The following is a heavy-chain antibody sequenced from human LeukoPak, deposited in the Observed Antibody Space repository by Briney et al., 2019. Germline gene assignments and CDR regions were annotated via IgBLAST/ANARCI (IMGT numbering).Heavy chain of an antibody. Sequence: PSETLSLTCTVSGCSISSSSYYWGWIRQPPGKGLEWIGSIYYSGSTYYNPSLKSRVTISVDTSKNQFSLKLSSVTAADTAVYYCAREGVGAKYYFDYWGQGTLVTVSS. D-gene: IGHD1-26*01. J-gene: IGHJ4*02. CDR1: GCSISSSSYY. CDR3: AREGVGAKYYFDY. CDR2: IYYSGST. V-gene: IGHV4-39*07.